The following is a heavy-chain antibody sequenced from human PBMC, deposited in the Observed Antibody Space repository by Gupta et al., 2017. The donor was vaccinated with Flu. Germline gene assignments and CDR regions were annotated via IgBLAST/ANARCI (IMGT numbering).Heavy chain of an antibody. CDR1: GGSFNTYI. V-gene: IGHV1-69*01. CDR3: AKLRGCGGDCYYFDD. Sequence: QVQLVQSGAEVKKPGSSVKVSCKASGGSFNTYIINWVRQAPGQGLEWMGGIITGSGTADSAQRCQGRISITADESTSAVYMELTSLTSDDTAVYYCAKLRGCGGDCYYFDDWGQGTLVTVSS. CDR2: IITGSGTA. J-gene: IGHJ4*02. D-gene: IGHD2-21*02.